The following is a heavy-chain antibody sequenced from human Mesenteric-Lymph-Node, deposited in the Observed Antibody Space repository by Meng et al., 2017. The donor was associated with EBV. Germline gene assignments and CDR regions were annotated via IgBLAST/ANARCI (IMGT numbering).Heavy chain of an antibody. V-gene: IGHV3-53*01. J-gene: IGHJ4*02. CDR2: MYSGGRT. D-gene: IGHD4-17*01. CDR1: DLTVSNTY. CDR3: ARDRQNYGDYHFDD. Sequence: EVQLVESGXGLIQPXGSLRLSCAASDLTVSNTYMTWLRQAPGKGLEWVSVMYSGGRTYYADSVKGRFTISRDTSKNTVYLQMNSLRAEDTAVYYCARDRQNYGDYHFDDWGQGTLVTVSS.